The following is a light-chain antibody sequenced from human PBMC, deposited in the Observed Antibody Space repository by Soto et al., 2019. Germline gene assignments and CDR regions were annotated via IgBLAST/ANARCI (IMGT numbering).Light chain of an antibody. V-gene: IGKV1-39*01. Sequence: DIQMTQSPSSLSASVGDRVTITCRASESISRHLNWYQQKPGKAPKLLIYAASILQNGVPSRFSGSGSGTDFTITISNLQPEDFATYYCQQSYSTLSTTFGQGTRLEIK. CDR2: AAS. J-gene: IGKJ5*01. CDR1: ESISRH. CDR3: QQSYSTLSTT.